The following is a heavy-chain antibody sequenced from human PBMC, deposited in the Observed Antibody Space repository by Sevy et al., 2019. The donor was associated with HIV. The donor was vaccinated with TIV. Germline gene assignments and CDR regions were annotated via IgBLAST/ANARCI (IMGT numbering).Heavy chain of an antibody. V-gene: IGHV3-23*01. Sequence: GGSLRLSCAASGFNFNTFAMSWVRQAPGKGLEWVSAISGSSYSTYYANSVKGRITISRDNSKNTSYLQMNSLRAEDTAVYYCVKAGEGYNYDSSGSFGLWGQGTLVTVSS. D-gene: IGHD3-22*01. J-gene: IGHJ4*02. CDR3: VKAGEGYNYDSSGSFGL. CDR2: ISGSSYST. CDR1: GFNFNTFA.